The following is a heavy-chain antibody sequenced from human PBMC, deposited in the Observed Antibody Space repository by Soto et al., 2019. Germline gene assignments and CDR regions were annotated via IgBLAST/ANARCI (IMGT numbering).Heavy chain of an antibody. CDR3: ARDLATVSKYYFDY. J-gene: IGHJ4*02. CDR2: IIPIFGTA. Sequence: GASVKVSCKASGGTFSSYAISWVRQAPGQGLEWMGGIIPIFGTANYAQKFQGRVTITADESTSTAYMELSSLRSEDTAVYYCARDLATVSKYYFDYWGQGTLVTVSS. D-gene: IGHD4-4*01. CDR1: GGTFSSYA. V-gene: IGHV1-69*13.